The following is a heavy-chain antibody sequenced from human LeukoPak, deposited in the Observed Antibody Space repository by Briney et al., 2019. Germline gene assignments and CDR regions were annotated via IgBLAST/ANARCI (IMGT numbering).Heavy chain of an antibody. J-gene: IGHJ6*02. CDR2: IYSGGST. Sequence: GGSLRLSCAASGFTVSSNYMSWVRQAPGKGLEWVSAIYSGGSTYYADSVKGRFTISRDNSKNTLYLQMNSLRAEDTAVYYCARDTPIVGAIYYYYGMDVWGQGTTVTVSS. D-gene: IGHD1-26*01. V-gene: IGHV3-53*01. CDR3: ARDTPIVGAIYYYYGMDV. CDR1: GFTVSSNY.